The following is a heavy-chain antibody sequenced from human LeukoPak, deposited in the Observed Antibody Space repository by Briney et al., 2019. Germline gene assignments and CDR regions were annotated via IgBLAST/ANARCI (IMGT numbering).Heavy chain of an antibody. CDR2: IIPILGIA. CDR1: GGTFSSYA. CDR3: ARIQSPSGRDAFDI. J-gene: IGHJ3*02. V-gene: IGHV1-69*04. Sequence: SVKVSCKASGGTFSSYAISWVRQAPGQGLEWMGRIIPILGIANYAQKFQGRVTITADKSTSTAYMELSSLRSEDTAVYYCARIQSPSGRDAFDIWGQGTMVTVSS.